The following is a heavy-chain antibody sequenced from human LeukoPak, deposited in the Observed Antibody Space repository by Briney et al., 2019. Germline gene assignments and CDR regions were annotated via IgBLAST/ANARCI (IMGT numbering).Heavy chain of an antibody. CDR2: INSDGSST. D-gene: IGHD3-3*01. Sequence: GGSLRLSCAASGFTFSSYWMHWVRQTPGKGLVWVSRINSDGSSTSYADSVKGRFTTSRDNAKNTLYLQMNSLRAEDTAVYYCARIRFLEWQKNDYWGQGTLVTVSS. CDR1: GFTFSSYW. CDR3: ARIRFLEWQKNDY. J-gene: IGHJ4*02. V-gene: IGHV3-74*01.